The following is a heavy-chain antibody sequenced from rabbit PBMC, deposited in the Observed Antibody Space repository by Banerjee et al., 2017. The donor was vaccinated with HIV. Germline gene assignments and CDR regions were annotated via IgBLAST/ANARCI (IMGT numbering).Heavy chain of an antibody. CDR1: GFSFSGNYF. CDR3: ARDGANNSGVAPNL. D-gene: IGHD1-1*01. CDR2: IYASSSST. Sequence: QSLEESGGDLVKPGASLTLTCTASGFSFSGNYFMCWVRQAPGKGLELIACIYASSSSTWYASWAKGRIAISKTSSTTVTLQMTSLTAADKATYFCARDGANNSGVAPNLWGPGTLVTVS. V-gene: IGHV1S40*01. J-gene: IGHJ4*01.